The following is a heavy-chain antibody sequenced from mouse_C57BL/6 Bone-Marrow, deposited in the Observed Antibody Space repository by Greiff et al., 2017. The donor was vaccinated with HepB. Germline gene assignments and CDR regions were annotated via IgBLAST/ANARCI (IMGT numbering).Heavy chain of an antibody. D-gene: IGHD2-4*01. J-gene: IGHJ1*03. CDR2: INPSTGGT. CDR3: ARSGDYHWYFDV. V-gene: IGHV1-42*01. Sequence: EVKLVESGPELVKPGASVKISCKASGYSFTGYYMNWVKQSPEKSLEWIGEINPSTGGTTYNQKFKANATLTVDKSSSTAYMQLKSLTSEDSAVYYCARSGDYHWYFDVWGTGTTVTVSS. CDR1: GYSFTGYY.